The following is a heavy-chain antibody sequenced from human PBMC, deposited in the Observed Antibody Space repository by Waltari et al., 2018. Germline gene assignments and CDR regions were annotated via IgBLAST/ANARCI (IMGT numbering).Heavy chain of an antibody. D-gene: IGHD6-13*01. V-gene: IGHV1-69*13. CDR3: ATWQQLPHPHDY. Sequence: QVQRVQSGAEVKKPGSSGKVSCKASGGTFSSDAISGGGQAPGQGLEWMGGIIPLFVTANYAPQFQGRVTITADDSTSTAYMELRSLRSEDTAVYYCATWQQLPHPHDYWGQGTLVTVSS. J-gene: IGHJ4*02. CDR2: IIPLFVTA. CDR1: GGTFSSDA.